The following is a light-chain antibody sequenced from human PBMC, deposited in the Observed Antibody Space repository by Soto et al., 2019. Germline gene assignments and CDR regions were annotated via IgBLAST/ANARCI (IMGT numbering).Light chain of an antibody. CDR3: QQYRAYRA. V-gene: IGKV1-5*03. CDR1: QSIDTW. CDR2: KAS. J-gene: IGKJ1*01. Sequence: DIQMTQSPSTLSASVGDRVTITCRASQSIDTWLAWHQQKPGQAPKLLISKASTLETGVPSRFSGSGSGTEFTLTISSLQPDDFATYYCQQYRAYRAFGQGTKVEI.